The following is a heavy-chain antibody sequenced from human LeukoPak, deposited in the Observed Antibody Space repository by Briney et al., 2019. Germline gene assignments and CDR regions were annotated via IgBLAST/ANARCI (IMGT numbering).Heavy chain of an antibody. V-gene: IGHV3-23*01. D-gene: IGHD3-22*01. Sequence: PGRSLRLSCAASGFTFDDYAMHWVRQAPGKGLEWVSAISGSGGSTYYADSVKGRFTISRDNSKNTLYLQMNSLRAEDTAMYYCARDVGGYYHFDYWGQGTLVTVSS. CDR3: ARDVGGYYHFDY. CDR1: GFTFDDYA. J-gene: IGHJ4*02. CDR2: ISGSGGST.